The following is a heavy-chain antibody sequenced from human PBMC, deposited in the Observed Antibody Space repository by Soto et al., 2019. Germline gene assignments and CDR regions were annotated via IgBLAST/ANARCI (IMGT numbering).Heavy chain of an antibody. V-gene: IGHV1-18*04. Sequence: AASVKASCKASGYTFSNFGISWVRQAPGQGLEWMGWISAYNGNTNYAQKFQGRVTMTTDTSTSTAYMEVRSLRFDDTAVYYCARDLNYSNYPYYSYYYGMDVWG. CDR2: ISAYNGNT. D-gene: IGHD4-4*01. J-gene: IGHJ6*02. CDR1: GYTFSNFG. CDR3: ARDLNYSNYPYYSYYYGMDV.